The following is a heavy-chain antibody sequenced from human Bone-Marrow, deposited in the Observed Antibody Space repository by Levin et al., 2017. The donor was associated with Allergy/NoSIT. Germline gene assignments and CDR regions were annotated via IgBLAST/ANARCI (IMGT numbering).Heavy chain of an antibody. Sequence: PGGSLRLSCAASGFTFNTYWMHWVRQAPGKGLVWVSRINGDGGGTSYADAVKGRFTISRDNAKNTLYLQMNSLRAEDTAIYYCARDLGVTASSSDYWGQGTLVTVSS. V-gene: IGHV3-74*01. D-gene: IGHD2-21*02. J-gene: IGHJ4*02. CDR1: GFTFNTYW. CDR3: ARDLGVTASSSDY. CDR2: INGDGGGT.